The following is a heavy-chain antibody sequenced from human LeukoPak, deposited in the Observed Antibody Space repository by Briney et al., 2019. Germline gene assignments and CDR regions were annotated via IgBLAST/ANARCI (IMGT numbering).Heavy chain of an antibody. D-gene: IGHD6-13*01. J-gene: IGHJ5*02. CDR2: IYYSGST. CDR1: GGSISSYY. Sequence: SETLSLTCTVSGGSISSYYWSWIRQPPGKGLEWIGYIYYSGSTNYNPSLKSRVTISVDTSKNQFSLKLSSVTAADTAVYYCAKRGYSSSWYDDWFDPRGQGTLATVSS. CDR3: AKRGYSSSWYDDWFDP. V-gene: IGHV4-59*01.